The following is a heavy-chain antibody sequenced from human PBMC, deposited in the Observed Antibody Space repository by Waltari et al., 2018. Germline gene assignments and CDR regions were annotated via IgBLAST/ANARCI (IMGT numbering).Heavy chain of an antibody. CDR2: IYYSGST. D-gene: IGHD3-22*01. CDR3: ASTVYYDSSGWTYYFDY. Sequence: QLQLQESGPGLVKPSETLSLTCTVSGGSISSSSYYWGWIRQPPGKGLEGIGRIYYSGSTYYNPSLKMRVTISVDTSKNQFSLKLSSVTAADTAVYYCASTVYYDSSGWTYYFDYWGQGTLVTVSS. CDR1: GGSISSSSYY. J-gene: IGHJ4*02. V-gene: IGHV4-39*01.